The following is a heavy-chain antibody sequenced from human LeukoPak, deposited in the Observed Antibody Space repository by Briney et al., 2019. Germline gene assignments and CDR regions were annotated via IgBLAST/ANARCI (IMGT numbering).Heavy chain of an antibody. CDR1: GFTFSSYA. D-gene: IGHD3-22*01. V-gene: IGHV3-30-3*01. J-gene: IGHJ4*02. CDR3: ARGSTYYDSSGQVPFDY. Sequence: GGSLRLSCAASGFTFSSYAMHWVRQAPGKGLEWVAVISYDGSNKYYADSVKGRFTISRDNAKNSLYLRMNSLRAEDTAVYYCARGSTYYDSSGQVPFDYWGQGTLVTVSS. CDR2: ISYDGSNK.